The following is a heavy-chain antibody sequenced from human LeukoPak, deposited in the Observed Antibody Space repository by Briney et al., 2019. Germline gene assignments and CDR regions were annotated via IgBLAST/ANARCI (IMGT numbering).Heavy chain of an antibody. Sequence: PGASVKVSCKASGGTFSSYAISWVRQASGQGLEWMGWISAYNGNTNYAQKLQGRVTMTTDTSTSTAYMELRSLRSDDTAVYYCARGPRSRGPYYDILTGYSYYYYYMDVWGKGTTVTISS. CDR3: ARGPRSRGPYYDILTGYSYYYYYMDV. J-gene: IGHJ6*03. V-gene: IGHV1-18*01. CDR1: GGTFSSYA. D-gene: IGHD3-9*01. CDR2: ISAYNGNT.